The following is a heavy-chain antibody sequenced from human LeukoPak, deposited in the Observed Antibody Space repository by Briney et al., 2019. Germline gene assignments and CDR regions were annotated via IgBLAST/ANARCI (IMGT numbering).Heavy chain of an antibody. CDR2: IYTSGST. Sequence: SETLSLTCTVSGGSISSYYWSWIRQPAGKGLEWIGRIYTSGSTNYNPSLKSRVTISVDTSNNQFSLKLSSVTAADTAVYYCARDSSYCSGGSCYSHYYYMDVWGKGTTVTVSS. J-gene: IGHJ6*03. CDR3: ARDSSYCSGGSCYSHYYYMDV. V-gene: IGHV4-4*07. D-gene: IGHD2-15*01. CDR1: GGSISSYY.